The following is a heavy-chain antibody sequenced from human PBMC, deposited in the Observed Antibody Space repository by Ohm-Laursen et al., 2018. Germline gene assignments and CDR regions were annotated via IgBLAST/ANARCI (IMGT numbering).Heavy chain of an antibody. V-gene: IGHV4-59*08. J-gene: IGHJ3*02. D-gene: IGHD3-22*01. CDR2: IYYSGST. Sequence: TLSLTWTVSGGSINNYYWSWIRQPPGKGLEWIGYIYYSGSTNYNPSLKSRVTISVDTSKNQFSLKLSSVTAADTAVYYCARHNSRLYDSSGYYYDAFDIWGQGTMVTVSS. CDR3: ARHNSRLYDSSGYYYDAFDI. CDR1: GGSINNYY.